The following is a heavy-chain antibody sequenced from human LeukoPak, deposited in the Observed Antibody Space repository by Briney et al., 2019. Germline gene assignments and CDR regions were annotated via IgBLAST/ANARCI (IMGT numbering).Heavy chain of an antibody. D-gene: IGHD3-22*01. CDR3: ARDHWRYYDSSGYWFNYFDY. CDR1: GGSFSGYY. CDR2: INHSGST. Sequence: PSETLSLTCAGYGGSFSGYYWSWLRQPPGKGLEWIGEINHSGSTNYNPSLKSRVTISVDTSKNQFSLKLSSVTAADTAVYYCARDHWRYYDSSGYWFNYFDYWGQGTLVTVSS. V-gene: IGHV4-34*01. J-gene: IGHJ4*02.